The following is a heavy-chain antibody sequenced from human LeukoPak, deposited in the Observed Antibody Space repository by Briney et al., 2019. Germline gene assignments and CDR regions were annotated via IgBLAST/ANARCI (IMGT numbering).Heavy chain of an antibody. CDR1: GYTFTSYG. Sequence: GASVKVSCKASGYTFTSYGISWVRQAPGQGLEWMGWISAYNGNTNYAQKLQGRVTMTTDTSTSTAYMELRSLRSDDTAVYYCARDDRIAAAGEPDYWGQGTLVTVSS. V-gene: IGHV1-18*01. CDR2: ISAYNGNT. CDR3: ARDDRIAAAGEPDY. J-gene: IGHJ4*02. D-gene: IGHD6-13*01.